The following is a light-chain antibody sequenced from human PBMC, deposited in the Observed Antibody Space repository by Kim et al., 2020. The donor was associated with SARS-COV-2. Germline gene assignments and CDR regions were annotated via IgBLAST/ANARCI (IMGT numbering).Light chain of an antibody. V-gene: IGLV3-19*01. Sequence: ALGQTSRLPCHGATTRRYYARWYQLKPGQAPVLVISGKNNRPSGIPDRFPGSSSGNTASLTITGAQAEDEADYYCNSRDSSGNHLVFGTGTKVTVL. J-gene: IGLJ1*01. CDR1: TTRRYY. CDR3: NSRDSSGNHLV. CDR2: GKN.